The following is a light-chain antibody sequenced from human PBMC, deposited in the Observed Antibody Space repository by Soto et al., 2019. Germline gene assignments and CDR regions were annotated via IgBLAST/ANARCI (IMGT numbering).Light chain of an antibody. CDR1: QSVYNN. J-gene: IGKJ4*01. CDR3: QQYSNWPLT. Sequence: EIVMTQSPATLSVSPGERATLSCRASQSVYNNLAWYQQKPGQAPRLLIYRASTRATGFPARFSGGGSGTEFTLTISILQSEDFAVYFCQQYSNWPLTFGGGTKVEIK. V-gene: IGKV3-15*01. CDR2: RAS.